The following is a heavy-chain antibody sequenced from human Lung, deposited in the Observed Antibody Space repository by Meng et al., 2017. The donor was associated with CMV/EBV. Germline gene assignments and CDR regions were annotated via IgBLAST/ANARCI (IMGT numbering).Heavy chain of an antibody. Sequence: SCKASGYTVTNAEIHWLRQAPGQGLEWMGHINPNSGFADSAQKCQGRLTMTRDTSITTFYMALNSLTSDDTAVYYCARDVPGKGFDPWGQGTLVTVSS. D-gene: IGHD1-14*01. V-gene: IGHV1-2*06. CDR3: ARDVPGKGFDP. J-gene: IGHJ5*02. CDR1: GYTVTNAE. CDR2: INPNSGFA.